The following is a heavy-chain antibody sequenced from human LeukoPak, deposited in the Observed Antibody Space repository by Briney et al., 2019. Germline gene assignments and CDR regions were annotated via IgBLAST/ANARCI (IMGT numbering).Heavy chain of an antibody. V-gene: IGHV3-33*01. J-gene: IGHJ3*02. CDR1: GFTFSSYG. D-gene: IGHD4-17*01. CDR2: IWYDGSNK. CDR3: AREVTNDAFDI. Sequence: PPGRSPRLSCAASGFTFSSYGMHWVRQAPGKGLEWVAVIWYDGSNKYYADSVKGRFTISRDNSKNTLYLQMNSLRAEDTAVYYCAREVTNDAFDIWGQGTMVTVSP.